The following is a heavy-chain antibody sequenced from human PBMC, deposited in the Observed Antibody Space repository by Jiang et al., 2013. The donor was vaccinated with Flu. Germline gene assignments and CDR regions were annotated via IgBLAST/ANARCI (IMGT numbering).Heavy chain of an antibody. V-gene: IGHV1-69*01. CDR3: ARELNKVGSGYG. CDR2: IIPIFGTA. CDR1: SSYA. J-gene: IGHJ4*02. D-gene: IGHD3-22*01. Sequence: SSYAISWVRQAPGQGLEWMGGIIPIFGTANYAQKFQGRVTITADESTSTAYMELSSLRSEDTAVYYCARELNKVGSGYGWGQGTLVTVSS.